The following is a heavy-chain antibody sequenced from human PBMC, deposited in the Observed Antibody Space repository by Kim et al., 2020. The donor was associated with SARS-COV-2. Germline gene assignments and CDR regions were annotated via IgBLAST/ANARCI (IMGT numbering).Heavy chain of an antibody. D-gene: IGHD3-3*01. J-gene: IGHJ4*02. CDR3: AKGVYHDSWSAQEK. Sequence: YADAVKGRFTISRDNSNNTLYLQMNTMRAEDTAVYYCAKGVYHDSWSAQEKWGQGTLVTVSS. V-gene: IGHV3-30*02.